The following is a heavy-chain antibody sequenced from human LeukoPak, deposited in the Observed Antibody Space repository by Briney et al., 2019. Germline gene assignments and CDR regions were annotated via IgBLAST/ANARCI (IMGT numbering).Heavy chain of an antibody. D-gene: IGHD1-20*01. CDR2: TWFDGSSE. J-gene: IGHJ4*02. CDR1: GFTFSNFA. Sequence: PGGSLRLSCATSGFTFSNFAMHWVRQTPGKGLEWVALTWFDGSSEYYADSVKGRFTISRDNSKNTLHLQMSSLRAEDTVVYFCAKDSGITGFQRPFDYWGQGTLVTVSS. V-gene: IGHV3-33*06. CDR3: AKDSGITGFQRPFDY.